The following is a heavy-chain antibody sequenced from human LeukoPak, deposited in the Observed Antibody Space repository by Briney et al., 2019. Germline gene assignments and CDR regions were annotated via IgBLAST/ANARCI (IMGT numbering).Heavy chain of an antibody. J-gene: IGHJ5*02. Sequence: PSETPSLTCAVSGYSISSGYYWGWIRQPPGKGLEWIGSIYHSGSTYYNPSLKSRVTISVDTSKNQFSLKLSSVTAADTAVYYCARVVVVPAAMSYNWFDPWGQGTLVTVSS. V-gene: IGHV4-38-2*01. CDR3: ARVVVVPAAMSYNWFDP. D-gene: IGHD2-2*01. CDR1: GYSISSGYY. CDR2: IYHSGST.